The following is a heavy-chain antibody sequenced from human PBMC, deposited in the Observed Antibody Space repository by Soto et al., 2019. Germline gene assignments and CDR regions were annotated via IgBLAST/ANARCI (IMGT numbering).Heavy chain of an antibody. CDR2: ISPYSGYT. J-gene: IGHJ4*02. Sequence: XAVKVACKGYGYRLMKYGINWVRQSPGQGLEWVGWISPYSGYTHSAQKFHGRLTLTTDTAASTAYMELRILRSADTALYYCAREASVIIPAAQPSRFDSWGQRTLVTVSS. V-gene: IGHV1-18*01. CDR1: GYRLMKYG. D-gene: IGHD2-2*01. CDR3: AREASVIIPAAQPSRFDS.